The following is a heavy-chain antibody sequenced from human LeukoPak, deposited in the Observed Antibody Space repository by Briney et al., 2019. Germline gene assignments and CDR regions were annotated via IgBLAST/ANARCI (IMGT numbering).Heavy chain of an antibody. CDR2: IHYSGST. CDR3: ARSIAVAGFDY. CDR1: GGSISSYY. J-gene: IGHJ4*02. Sequence: SETLSLTCTVSGGSISSYYWSWIRQPPGKGLEWIGYIHYSGSTNYNPSLKSRVTISVDTSKNQFSLKLSSVTAADTAVYYCARSIAVAGFDYWGQGTLVTVSS. D-gene: IGHD6-19*01. V-gene: IGHV4-59*08.